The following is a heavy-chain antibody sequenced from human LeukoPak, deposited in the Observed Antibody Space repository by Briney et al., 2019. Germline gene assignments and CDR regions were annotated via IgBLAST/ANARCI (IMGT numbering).Heavy chain of an antibody. Sequence: HAGGSLRLSCAASGFPFSSYWMTWVRQAPGKGLDWVANIIQDGSEDYYVDSVEGRFTISRDNAKNSLYLQMNSLRTEDTAVYYCVRDWGGGSCYWGQGTLVTVSS. D-gene: IGHD2-15*01. CDR2: IIQDGSED. CDR3: VRDWGGGSCY. V-gene: IGHV3-7*01. J-gene: IGHJ4*02. CDR1: GFPFSSYW.